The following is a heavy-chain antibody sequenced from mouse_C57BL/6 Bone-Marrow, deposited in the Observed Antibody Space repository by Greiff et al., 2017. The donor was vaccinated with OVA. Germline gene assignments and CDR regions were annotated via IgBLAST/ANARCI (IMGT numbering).Heavy chain of an antibody. J-gene: IGHJ3*01. V-gene: IGHV1-22*01. CDR2: INPNNGGT. CDR1: GYTFTDYN. Sequence: VHVKQSGPELVKPGASVKMSCKASGYTFTDYNMHWVKQSHGKSLEWIGYINPNNGGTSYNQKFKGKATLTVNKSSSTAYMELRSLTSEDSAVYYCARTRRGAWFAYWGQGTLVTVSA. CDR3: ARTRRGAWFAY.